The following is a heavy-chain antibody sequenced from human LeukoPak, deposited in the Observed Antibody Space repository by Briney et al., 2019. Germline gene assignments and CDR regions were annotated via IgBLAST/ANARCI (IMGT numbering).Heavy chain of an antibody. V-gene: IGHV4-39*07. CDR3: ARDGSVPAADYYYYMDV. D-gene: IGHD2-2*01. Sequence: SETLSLTCTVSGGSISSSSYYWGWIRQPPGKGLEWIGSIYYSGSTYYNPSLKSRVTISVDTSKNQFSLKLSSVTAADTAVYYCARDGSVPAADYYYYMDVWGKGTTVTVSS. CDR2: IYYSGST. CDR1: GGSISSSSYY. J-gene: IGHJ6*03.